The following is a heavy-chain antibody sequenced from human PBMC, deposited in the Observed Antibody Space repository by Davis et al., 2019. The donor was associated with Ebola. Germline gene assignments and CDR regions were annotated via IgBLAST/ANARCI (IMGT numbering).Heavy chain of an antibody. J-gene: IGHJ4*02. V-gene: IGHV3-21*01. CDR3: AREVGPPVATWRHSEDGFDY. D-gene: IGHD5-12*01. CDR2: ISSSSSYI. CDR1: GFTFSSYS. Sequence: PGGSLRLSCAASGFTFSSYSMNWVRQAPGKGLEWVSSISSSSSYIYYADSVKGRFTISRDNAKNSLYLQMNSLRAEDTAVYYCAREVGPPVATWRHSEDGFDYWGQGTLVTVSS.